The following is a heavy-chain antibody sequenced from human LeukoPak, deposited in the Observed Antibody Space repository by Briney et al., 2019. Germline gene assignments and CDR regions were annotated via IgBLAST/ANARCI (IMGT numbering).Heavy chain of an antibody. V-gene: IGHV4-34*01. CDR2: INHSGST. CDR3: ARAHYDYVWGSYPYAFDI. D-gene: IGHD3-16*01. CDR1: GGSFSGYY. J-gene: IGHJ3*02. Sequence: SETLSLTCAVYGGSFSGYYWSWIRQPPGKGLEWIGEINHSGSTNYNPSLKSRVTISVDTSKNQFSLKLSSVTAADTAVYYCARAHYDYVWGSYPYAFDIWGQGTMVTVSS.